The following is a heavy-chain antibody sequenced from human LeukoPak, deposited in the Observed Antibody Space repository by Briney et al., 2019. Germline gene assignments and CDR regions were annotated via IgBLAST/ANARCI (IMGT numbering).Heavy chain of an antibody. D-gene: IGHD2-21*01. V-gene: IGHV3-23*01. CDR3: AKFLPTHIVVANYYFDY. CDR1: GFTFSSYA. CDR2: ISGSGGST. Sequence: GGSLRLSCAASGFTFSSYAMSWVRQAPGKGLEWLSAISGSGGSTYYADSVKGRFTISRDNSKNTLYLQMNSLRAEDTAVYYCAKFLPTHIVVANYYFDYWGQGTLVTVSS. J-gene: IGHJ4*02.